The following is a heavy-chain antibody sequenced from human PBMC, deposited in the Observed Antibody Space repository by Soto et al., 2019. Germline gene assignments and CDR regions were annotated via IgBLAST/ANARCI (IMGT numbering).Heavy chain of an antibody. J-gene: IGHJ4*02. Sequence: QVQLVQSGAEVKKPGASVKVSCKASGYTFSSYAISWVRQAPGQGLEWMGWIITYNGNTNYAQKLQGRVTITTDTSTTTAYMDVRSLRSDDTAVYYWASTGPPVDYWGQGPLVTVSS. CDR1: GYTFSSYA. CDR2: IITYNGNT. CDR3: ASTGPPVDY. V-gene: IGHV1-18*01.